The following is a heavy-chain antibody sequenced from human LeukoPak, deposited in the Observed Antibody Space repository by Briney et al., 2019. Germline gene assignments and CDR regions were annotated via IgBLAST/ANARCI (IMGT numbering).Heavy chain of an antibody. CDR1: GGSISGFY. V-gene: IGHV4-4*07. CDR3: GKGGLNYFYYGMDV. J-gene: IGHJ6*02. Sequence: TSETLSLNCTVSGGSISGFYWNWIRQSPEKGLEWIGRIYSSGTTNYNPSLGSGLSMSVDTSKNHSSLRLSSVTAADTAFYFCGKGGLNYFYYGMDVWGQGTTVTVSS. D-gene: IGHD3-9*01. CDR2: IYSSGTT.